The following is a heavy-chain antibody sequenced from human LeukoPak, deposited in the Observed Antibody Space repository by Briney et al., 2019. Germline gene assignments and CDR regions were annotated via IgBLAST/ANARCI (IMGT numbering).Heavy chain of an antibody. CDR2: IYYSGST. V-gene: IGHV4-38-2*02. Sequence: SETLSLTCTVSGYSITTGYYWAWIRQPPGKGLEWIGSIYYSGSTYYNPSLKSRVTISVDTSKNQFSLKLSSVTAADTAVYYCSSGLDYWGQGTLVTVSS. J-gene: IGHJ4*02. CDR1: GYSITTGYY. CDR3: SSGLDY. D-gene: IGHD6-19*01.